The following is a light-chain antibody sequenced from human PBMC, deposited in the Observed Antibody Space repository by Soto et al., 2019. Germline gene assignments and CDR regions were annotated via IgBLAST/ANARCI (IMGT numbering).Light chain of an antibody. J-gene: IGLJ1*01. Sequence: QSALTQPASVSGSPGQSITISCTGTSSDVGGYNDVSWYQQHPGKAPKLMIYEVSNRPSGVSNRFSGSKSGNTASLTISGLQAEDEADYASSSYTGSSTRAFGTGTRSPS. CDR3: SSYTGSSTRA. CDR2: EVS. V-gene: IGLV2-14*01. CDR1: SSDVGGYND.